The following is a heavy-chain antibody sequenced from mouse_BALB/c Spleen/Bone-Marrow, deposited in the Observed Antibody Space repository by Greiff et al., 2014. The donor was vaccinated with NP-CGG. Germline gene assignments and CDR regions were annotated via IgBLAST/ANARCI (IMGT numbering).Heavy chain of an antibody. V-gene: IGHV5-4*02. CDR1: GFTFSDYY. J-gene: IGHJ4*01. D-gene: IGHD2-14*01. Sequence: EVQRVESGGGLVKPGGSLKLSCAASGFTFSDYYMYWVRQTPEKGLEWVATISDGGSYTYYPDSVKGRFTISRDIAKNNLYLQMSSLKSEDTAMYYCARDRGVQGYAMDYWGQGTSVTVSS. CDR3: ARDRGVQGYAMDY. CDR2: ISDGGSYT.